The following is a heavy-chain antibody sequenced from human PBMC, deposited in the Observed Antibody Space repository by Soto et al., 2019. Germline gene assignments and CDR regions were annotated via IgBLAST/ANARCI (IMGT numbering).Heavy chain of an antibody. CDR2: IRSKANSYAT. CDR1: GFTFSGSA. Sequence: EVQLVESGGGLVQPGGSLKLSCAASGFTFSGSAMHWVRQASGKGLEWVGRIRSKANSYATAYAASVKGRITISRDDSKNTAYLQMNSLKTEDTAVYYCTVAVVVPAAIHYYGMDVWGQGTTVTVSS. CDR3: TVAVVVPAAIHYYGMDV. J-gene: IGHJ6*02. D-gene: IGHD2-2*01. V-gene: IGHV3-73*02.